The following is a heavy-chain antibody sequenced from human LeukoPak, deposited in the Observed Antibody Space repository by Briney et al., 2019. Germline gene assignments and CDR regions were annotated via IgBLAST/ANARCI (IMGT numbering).Heavy chain of an antibody. CDR1: GGSISSYY. CDR3: ARLRPKTPDY. J-gene: IGHJ4*02. Sequence: PSETLSLTCTVSGGSISSYYWSWIRQPPGKGLEWIGEINHSGSTNYNPSLKSRVTISVDTSKNQFSLKLSSVTAADTAVYYCARLRPKTPDYWGQGTLVTVSS. V-gene: IGHV4-34*01. CDR2: INHSGST.